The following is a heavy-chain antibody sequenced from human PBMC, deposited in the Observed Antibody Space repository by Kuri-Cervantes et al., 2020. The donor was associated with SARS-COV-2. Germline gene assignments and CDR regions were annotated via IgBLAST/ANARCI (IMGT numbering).Heavy chain of an antibody. D-gene: IGHD6-13*01. Sequence: ESLKISCAVFGGSFSGYYWSWIRQSPGKGLEWIGKINHSGSTNYNPSLSSRVTISVDMSKNQFSLKLTSVTAADTAIYYCARAAYSSTWYINHFDPWGQGTLVTVSS. J-gene: IGHJ5*02. CDR3: ARAAYSSTWYINHFDP. V-gene: IGHV4-34*01. CDR2: INHSGST. CDR1: GGSFSGYY.